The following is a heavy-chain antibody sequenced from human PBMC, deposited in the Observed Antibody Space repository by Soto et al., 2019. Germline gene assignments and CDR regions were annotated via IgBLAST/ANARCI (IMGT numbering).Heavy chain of an antibody. J-gene: IGHJ6*02. Sequence: QVQLVESGGGVVQPGRSLRLSCAASGFTFSRNAMHWVRQAPGKGLEWVAGISYVGDNKYYADSVKGRFTISRDNSKNTLYLQMNSLRAEDTAVYYCARDRSPMAPYSYCYYGMDLWGQGTTVTVSS. D-gene: IGHD3-10*01. CDR2: ISYVGDNK. CDR1: GFTFSRNA. CDR3: ARDRSPMAPYSYCYYGMDL. V-gene: IGHV3-30-3*01.